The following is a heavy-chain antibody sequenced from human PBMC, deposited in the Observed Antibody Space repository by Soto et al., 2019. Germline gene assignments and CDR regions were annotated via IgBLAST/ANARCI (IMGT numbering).Heavy chain of an antibody. CDR1: GYTFTSYD. CDR3: ARTGVVVPAATTFDY. D-gene: IGHD2-2*01. V-gene: IGHV1-8*01. CDR2: MNPNSGNT. J-gene: IGHJ4*02. Sequence: APVKVSCKASGYTFTSYDINWVRQATGQGLEWMGWMNPNSGNTGYAQKFQGRVTMTRNTSISTAYMELSSLRSEDTAVYYCARTGVVVPAATTFDYWGQGTLVTVSS.